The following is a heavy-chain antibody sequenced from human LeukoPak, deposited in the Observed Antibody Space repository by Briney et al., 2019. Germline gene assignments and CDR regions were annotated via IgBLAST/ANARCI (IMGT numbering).Heavy chain of an antibody. V-gene: IGHV3-21*01. J-gene: IGHJ4*02. Sequence: GGSLRLSCAASGFTFSSYSMNWVRQAPGKGLEWVSSISSSSSYIYYADSVKGRFTISRDNAKNSLYLQMNSLRAEDTAVYYCARDPSRSKTTPDYWGQGTLVTVSS. CDR2: ISSSSSYI. CDR1: GFTFSSYS. CDR3: ARDPSRSKTTPDY. D-gene: IGHD4-17*01.